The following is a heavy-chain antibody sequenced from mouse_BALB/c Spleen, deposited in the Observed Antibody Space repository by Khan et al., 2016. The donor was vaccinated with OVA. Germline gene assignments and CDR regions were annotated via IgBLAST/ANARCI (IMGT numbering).Heavy chain of an antibody. CDR3: ARSTYRYAFAY. J-gene: IGHJ3*01. CDR1: GDSITSGY. Sequence: VQLQESGPSLVKPSQTLSLTCSFTGDSITSGYWCWIRKFPGNKLEYMGYKLYSGSTYYNPSLKSRISIPRHTSQNQYYLQLNSVTTEDTATYYCARSTYRYAFAYWGQGTLVTVSA. V-gene: IGHV3-8*02. D-gene: IGHD2-14*01. CDR2: KLYSGST.